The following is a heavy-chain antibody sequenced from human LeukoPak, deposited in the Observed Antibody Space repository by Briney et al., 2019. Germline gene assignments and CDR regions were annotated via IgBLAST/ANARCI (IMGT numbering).Heavy chain of an antibody. V-gene: IGHV3-64*01. CDR3: ARARRWELLADAFDI. J-gene: IGHJ3*02. CDR1: GFTFSSYA. CDR2: ISSNGGST. D-gene: IGHD1-26*01. Sequence: GGSLRLSCAASGFTFSSYAMHWVRQAPGKGLEYVSAISSNGGSTYYANSVKGRFTISRDNSKNTLYLQMGSLRAEDMAVYYCARARRWELLADAFDIWGQGTLVTVSS.